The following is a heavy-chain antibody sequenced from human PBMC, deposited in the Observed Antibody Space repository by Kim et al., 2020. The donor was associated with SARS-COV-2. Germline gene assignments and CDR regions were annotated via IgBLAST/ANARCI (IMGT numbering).Heavy chain of an antibody. D-gene: IGHD2-21*01. J-gene: IGHJ6*01. V-gene: IGHV3-7*03. CDR1: GFTFSNSC. Sequence: GGSLRLSCAASGFTFSNSCLSWVRQAPGKGLEWVSHINQGGHNKYSVCSVRGRITSSRDTAESSLYLLMNNLRVEDTAIYYCATGEIDFGGLQFYY. CDR3: ATGEIDFGGLQFYY. CDR2: INQGGHNK.